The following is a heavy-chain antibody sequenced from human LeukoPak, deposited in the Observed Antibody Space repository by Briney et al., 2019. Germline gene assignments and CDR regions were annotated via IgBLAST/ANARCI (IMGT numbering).Heavy chain of an antibody. Sequence: ASVKVSCKASGYTFTSYGISWVRQAPGQGLEWMGWISAYNGNTNYAQKLQGRVTMTRNTSISTAYMELSSLRSEDTAVYYCARGKNFPSGGSYPDYWGQGTLVTVSS. D-gene: IGHD1-26*01. CDR2: ISAYNGNT. CDR1: GYTFTSYG. V-gene: IGHV1-18*01. CDR3: ARGKNFPSGGSYPDY. J-gene: IGHJ4*02.